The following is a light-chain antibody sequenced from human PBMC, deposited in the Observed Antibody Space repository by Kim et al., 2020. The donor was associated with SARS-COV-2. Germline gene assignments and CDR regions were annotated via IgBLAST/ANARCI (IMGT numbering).Light chain of an antibody. CDR2: DAA. CDR1: ESVSSY. J-gene: IGKJ4*01. CDR3: QQRSAT. Sequence: ALSLYPGERATLACRASESVSSYLAWYQQKPGQAPRLLIYDAANGATGIPARCSGSGAGTDFTLTISSLEPEDFAVYYCQQRSATFGGGTKVDIK. V-gene: IGKV3-11*01.